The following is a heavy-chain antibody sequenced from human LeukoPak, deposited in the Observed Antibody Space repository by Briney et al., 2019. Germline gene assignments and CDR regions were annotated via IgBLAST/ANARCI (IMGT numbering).Heavy chain of an antibody. CDR2: TYYRFKWYK. J-gene: IGHJ4*02. V-gene: IGHV6-1*01. CDR1: GDSVSSNSAA. CDR3: ARGEAFFDY. Sequence: QTLTLTCAISGDSVSSNSAAWNWIRQSPSRGLEWLGRTYYRFKWYKDYAESVKSRMTISPDTSTNEVSLQLNSVTYEDTAVYYCARGEAFFDYWGQGALVTVSS.